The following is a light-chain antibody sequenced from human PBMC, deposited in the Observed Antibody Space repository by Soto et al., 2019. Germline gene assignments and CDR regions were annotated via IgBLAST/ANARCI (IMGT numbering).Light chain of an antibody. CDR3: QQRSNWPLT. Sequence: EIVLTQSPATLSLFPGERATLSCRASQSVSSYLAWYQQKPGQAPRLLIYDASNRATGIPARFSGSGSGTDFTLTISRLEPEDVAVYYCQQRSNWPLTFGQGTNVEIK. J-gene: IGKJ1*01. V-gene: IGKV3-11*01. CDR1: QSVSSY. CDR2: DAS.